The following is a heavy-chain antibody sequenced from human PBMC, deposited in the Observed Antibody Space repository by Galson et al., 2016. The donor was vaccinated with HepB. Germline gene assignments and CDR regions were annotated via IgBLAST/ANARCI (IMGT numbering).Heavy chain of an antibody. Sequence: SLRLSCAASGFTFTDYAMTWVRQAPGKGLEWVALISGSGGNAYYADSVKRRFAVSRDNSRSTLVLQMGSLIAEDTAIYFCAKQPREGANYDTFFDYWGQGTLVTVSS. CDR3: AKQPREGANYDTFFDY. CDR1: GFTFTDYA. J-gene: IGHJ4*02. V-gene: IGHV3-23*01. CDR2: ISGSGGNA. D-gene: IGHD3-9*01.